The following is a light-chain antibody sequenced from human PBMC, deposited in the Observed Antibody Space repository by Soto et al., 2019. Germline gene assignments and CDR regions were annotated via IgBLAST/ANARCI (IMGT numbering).Light chain of an antibody. CDR1: QSVSSN. Sequence: EITMTQSPATLSVSPGERATLSCRASQSVSSNLAWYQQKPGQAPRLLIYGASTRATGIPARFSGSGSGTEFTLTINSLQSEDFAVYYCQQYGRLPPRTFGQGTKVDIK. CDR3: QQYGRLPPRT. CDR2: GAS. J-gene: IGKJ1*01. V-gene: IGKV3-15*01.